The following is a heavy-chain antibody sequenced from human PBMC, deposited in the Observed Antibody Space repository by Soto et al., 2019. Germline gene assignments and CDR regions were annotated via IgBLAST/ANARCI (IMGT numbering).Heavy chain of an antibody. CDR2: INHSGST. D-gene: IGHD3-9*01. J-gene: IGHJ6*03. Sequence: PSETLSLTCAVYGGSFSGYYWSWIRQPPGKGLEWIGEINHSGSTNYNPSLKSRVTISVDTSKNQFSLKLSSVTAADTAVYYCARGFGFRDILTGYYDYYYYYMDVWGKGTTVTVSS. CDR3: ARGFGFRDILTGYYDYYYYYMDV. CDR1: GGSFSGYY. V-gene: IGHV4-34*01.